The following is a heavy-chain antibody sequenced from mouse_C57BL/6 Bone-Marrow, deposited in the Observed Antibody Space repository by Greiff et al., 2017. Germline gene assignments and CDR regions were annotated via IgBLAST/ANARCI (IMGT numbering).Heavy chain of an antibody. J-gene: IGHJ2*01. V-gene: IGHV1-26*01. Sequence: EVQLQQSGPELVKPGASVKISCKASGYTFTDYYMTWVKQSHGKSLEWIGDINPNNGGTSYNQKFKGKATLTVDKSSSTAYMELRSLTSEDSAVYYCARVTARALYYFDYWGQGTTLTVSS. CDR1: GYTFTDYY. CDR3: ARVTARALYYFDY. CDR2: INPNNGGT. D-gene: IGHD3-2*01.